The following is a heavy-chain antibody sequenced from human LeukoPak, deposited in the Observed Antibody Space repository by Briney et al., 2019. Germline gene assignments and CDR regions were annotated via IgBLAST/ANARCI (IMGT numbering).Heavy chain of an antibody. V-gene: IGHV1-69*04. J-gene: IGHJ4*02. Sequence: AASVKVSCKASGGTFSSYAVRWVRQAPGQGLEWMGRIIAILGIANYAQTFQGRVTITADKSTSTAYMELSSLRSEDTAVYYCARGYSSGPFDYWGQGTLVTVSS. CDR2: IIAILGIA. CDR1: GGTFSSYA. CDR3: ARGYSSGPFDY. D-gene: IGHD6-19*01.